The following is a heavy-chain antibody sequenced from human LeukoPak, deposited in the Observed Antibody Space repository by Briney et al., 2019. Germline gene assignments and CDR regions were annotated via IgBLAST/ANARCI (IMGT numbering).Heavy chain of an antibody. J-gene: IGHJ4*02. D-gene: IGHD4-23*01. CDR3: ARVSDYGGNS. CDR2: IIPIFGTA. V-gene: IGHV1-69*05. CDR1: GGTFSSYA. Sequence: SVKVSCKASGGTFSSYAIRWLRQAPGQGLEWMGRIIPIFGTANYAQQFHGRVTITTNNSTSRAYMELSSLRSEDTAVYDCARVSDYGGNSWGQGTLVTVSS.